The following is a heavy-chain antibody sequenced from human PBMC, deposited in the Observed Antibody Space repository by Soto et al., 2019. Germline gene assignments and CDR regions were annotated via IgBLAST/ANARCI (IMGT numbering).Heavy chain of an antibody. CDR2: ISYSGGNT. V-gene: IGHV3-23*01. Sequence: EVQLLESGGDLVQPGGSLRLSCAASGSTFNTFAMSWVRQSPGKGLEWVSSISYSGGNTYYADSVKGRFTISRDNSKTTLYLEMSSLRAEDAAIYYCAKDRYSDRGRYFDCWGQGTLVTVSS. CDR3: AKDRYSDRGRYFDC. J-gene: IGHJ4*02. CDR1: GSTFNTFA. D-gene: IGHD5-18*01.